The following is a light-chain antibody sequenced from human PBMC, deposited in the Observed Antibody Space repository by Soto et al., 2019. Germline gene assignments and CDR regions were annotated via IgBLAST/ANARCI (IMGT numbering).Light chain of an antibody. CDR3: QQYNNWPPGT. CDR1: QSVSSN. J-gene: IGKJ1*01. CDR2: GTS. Sequence: EIVMMQSPATLSVSPGERATLSCRASQSVSSNLAWYQQKPGQAPRLLIYGTSTRATGIPARFSGSGSGTEFTLTISSLQSEDFAVYYCQQYNNWPPGTFGQGNKVDIK. V-gene: IGKV3-15*01.